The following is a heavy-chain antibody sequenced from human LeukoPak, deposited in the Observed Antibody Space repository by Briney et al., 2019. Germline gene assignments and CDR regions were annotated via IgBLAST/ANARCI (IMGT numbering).Heavy chain of an antibody. Sequence: SETLSLTCTVSGGSISSSSYYWGWIRQPAGKGLEWIGRIYTSGSTNYNPSLKSRVTISVDTSKNQFSLKLSSVTAADTAVYYCARATMVVPAATEVYYYYSMDVWGKGTTVTVSS. CDR2: IYTSGST. V-gene: IGHV4-61*02. J-gene: IGHJ6*03. CDR3: ARATMVVPAATEVYYYYSMDV. CDR1: GGSISSSSYY. D-gene: IGHD2-2*01.